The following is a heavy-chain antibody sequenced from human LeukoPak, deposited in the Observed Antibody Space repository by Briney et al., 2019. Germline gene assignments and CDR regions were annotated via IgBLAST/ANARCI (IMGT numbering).Heavy chain of an antibody. Sequence: ASVKVSCKASGFTFSGYYMHWVRQAPGQGLEWMAWISPNSGGTNYVQKFQGRVTVTRDTSISTDYMEISGLTSDDTALYYCAREPSGSGGYDYWGQGTLVTVSS. D-gene: IGHD3-10*01. CDR1: GFTFSGYY. CDR2: ISPNSGGT. J-gene: IGHJ4*02. CDR3: AREPSGSGGYDY. V-gene: IGHV1-2*02.